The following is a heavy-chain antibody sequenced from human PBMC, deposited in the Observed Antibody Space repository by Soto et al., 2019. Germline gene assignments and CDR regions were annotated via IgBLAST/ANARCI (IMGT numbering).Heavy chain of an antibody. CDR3: ARQSIAARLGGEPRGWIDY. CDR2: IYYSGST. Sequence: QLQLQESGPGLVKPSETLSLTCTVSGGSISSSSYYWGWIRQPPGKGLEWIGSIYYSGSTYYNPSLKCRVTISVDTSKNQFSLKLSSVTAADTAVYYCARQSIAARLGGEPRGWIDYWGQGTLVTVSS. CDR1: GGSISSSSYY. J-gene: IGHJ4*02. V-gene: IGHV4-39*01. D-gene: IGHD6-6*01.